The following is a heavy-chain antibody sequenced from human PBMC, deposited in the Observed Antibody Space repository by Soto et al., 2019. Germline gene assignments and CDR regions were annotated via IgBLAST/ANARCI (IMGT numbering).Heavy chain of an antibody. CDR2: ISGSGGST. Sequence: GGSLRLSCAASGFTFSSYAMSWVRQAPGKGLEWVSAISGSGGSTYYADSVKGRLTISRDNSKNTLYLQMNSLRAEDTAVYYCAKAFGYCSGGSCYYDYWGQGTLVTVSS. J-gene: IGHJ4*02. V-gene: IGHV3-23*01. D-gene: IGHD2-15*01. CDR3: AKAFGYCSGGSCYYDY. CDR1: GFTFSSYA.